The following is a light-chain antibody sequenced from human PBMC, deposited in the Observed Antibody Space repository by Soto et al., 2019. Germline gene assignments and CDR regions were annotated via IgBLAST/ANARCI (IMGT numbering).Light chain of an antibody. J-gene: IGKJ1*01. CDR2: GAS. V-gene: IGKV3D-15*01. CDR3: QQYYNYPWT. Sequence: EVVLTQSPAALALSPGETATLSCMASQSVSSLLAWYQQKPGQAPRLLIYGASSRATGIPDRFSGSGSGTDFTLTISSLQPDDFATYFCQQYYNYPWTFGQGTKVDTK. CDR1: QSVSSL.